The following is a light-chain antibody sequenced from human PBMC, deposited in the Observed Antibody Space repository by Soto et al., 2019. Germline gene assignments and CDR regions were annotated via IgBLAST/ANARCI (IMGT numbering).Light chain of an antibody. J-gene: IGKJ2*01. CDR2: LAS. CDR1: QSITYNY. Sequence: EIVLTQSPGTLSLSPGERATLSCRASQSITYNYLSWYQQKPGQAPRLLIYLASTRATGIPDRFSGSGSGTDFTLTISRLEPEDFSVYYCHKHGDSPPRYPFGQGPRADIK. V-gene: IGKV3-20*01. CDR3: HKHGDSPPRYP.